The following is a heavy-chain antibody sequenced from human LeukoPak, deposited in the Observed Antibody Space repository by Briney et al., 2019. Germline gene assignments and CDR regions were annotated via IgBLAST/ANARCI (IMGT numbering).Heavy chain of an antibody. J-gene: IGHJ6*04. CDR2: ISNSYNT. Sequence: GGSLRLSCAASGFTFNNYAMSWVRQAPGKGLECVSTISNSYNTYYADSVKGRFTISRDNSKNTLYLQMNSLRAEDTAVYYCARDQRASDVLLWFGELWKYYYYGMDVWGKGTTVTVSS. V-gene: IGHV3-23*01. D-gene: IGHD3-10*01. CDR3: ARDQRASDVLLWFGELWKYYYYGMDV. CDR1: GFTFNNYA.